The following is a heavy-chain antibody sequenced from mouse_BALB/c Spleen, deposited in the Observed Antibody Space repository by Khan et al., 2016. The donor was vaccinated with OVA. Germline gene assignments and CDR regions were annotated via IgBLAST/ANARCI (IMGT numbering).Heavy chain of an antibody. CDR3: ASHLNGSFAY. Sequence: DVMLVESGGDLMKPGGSLKLSCAASGFTFSTYGMSWVRQTPDKRLEWVATINSDGYYTYYPDSVQGRFTISRNNAKNTLYLQMSSLKSEDTAMYYCASHLNGSFAYWGQGTLVTVSA. CDR1: GFTFSTYG. CDR2: INSDGYYT. V-gene: IGHV5-6*02. J-gene: IGHJ3*01.